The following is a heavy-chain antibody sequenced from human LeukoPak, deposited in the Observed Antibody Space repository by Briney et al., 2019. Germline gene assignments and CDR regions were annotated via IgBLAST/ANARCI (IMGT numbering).Heavy chain of an antibody. CDR2: ISGSGGST. J-gene: IGHJ4*02. CDR1: EFXFSTYA. D-gene: IGHD3-10*01. V-gene: IGHV3-23*01. Sequence: GGSLRLSCAASEFXFSTYAMSWVRQAPGKGLEWVSAISGSGGSTYYADSVKGRFTISRDNSKNTLYLQMNSLRAEDTAVYYCAKASGSGTYYKSPFDYWGQGTLVTVSS. CDR3: AKASGSGTYYKSPFDY.